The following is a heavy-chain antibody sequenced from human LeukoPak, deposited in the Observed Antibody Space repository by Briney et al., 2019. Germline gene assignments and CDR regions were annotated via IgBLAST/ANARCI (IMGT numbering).Heavy chain of an antibody. CDR1: GGSISSSSYY. CDR3: AREPGGEYSSSWYGH. CDR2: FYYSGST. D-gene: IGHD6-13*01. V-gene: IGHV4-39*07. J-gene: IGHJ4*02. Sequence: SETLSLTCTVSGGSISSSSYYWGWIRQPPGKGLEWIGSFYYSGSTYYNPSLKSRVTISADTSKNQFSLKLSSVTAADTAVYYCAREPGGEYSSSWYGHGGREPLVTVPS.